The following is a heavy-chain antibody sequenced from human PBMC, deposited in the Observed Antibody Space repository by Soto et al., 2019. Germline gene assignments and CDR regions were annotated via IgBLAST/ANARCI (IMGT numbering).Heavy chain of an antibody. D-gene: IGHD6-19*01. CDR2: VYNDGSA. CDR3: GGLVYGSRLNFLYFDH. J-gene: IGHJ4*02. Sequence: PSETLSLTCDVSGVSISSGNWWSWVRQPPGKGLEWIPEVYNDGSANYHPFLESRATISVDRSKNPFSQRLSSVTAAEAGKYCCGGLVYGSRLNFLYFDHWGQGTLVTVSS. V-gene: IGHV4-4*01. CDR1: GVSISSGNW.